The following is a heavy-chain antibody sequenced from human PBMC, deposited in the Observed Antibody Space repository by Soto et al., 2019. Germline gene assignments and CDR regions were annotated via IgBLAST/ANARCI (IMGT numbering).Heavy chain of an antibody. Sequence: SETLALTCSFSVYSINSVDYCVCIRHPPGKCLECILNIYHIFISYYNPSLKSRVTISVDTSKNQFSLKLSSVTAADTAVYYCARACYGDHAEYYCGLDVWGPGTTLIVSS. CDR3: ARACYGDHAEYYCGLDV. V-gene: IGHV4-38-2*01. CDR2: IYHIFIS. CDR1: VYSINSVDY. D-gene: IGHD4-17*01. J-gene: IGHJ6*01.